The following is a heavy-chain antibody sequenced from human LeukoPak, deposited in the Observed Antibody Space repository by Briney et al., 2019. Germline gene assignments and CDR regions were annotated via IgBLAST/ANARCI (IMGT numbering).Heavy chain of an antibody. CDR1: DASITSTNSY. CDR3: ARLGSSTFWNFDL. J-gene: IGHJ2*01. V-gene: IGHV4-39*01. CDR2: IHYGGTT. Sequence: SETLPLTCTVSDASITSTNSYWAWIRQPPGKEPEWVGTIHYGGTTYYSPSLKSRLTISIDTSKNQFSLRLTSVTAADTAVYYCARLGSSTFWNFDLWGRGTLVSVSS. D-gene: IGHD5-12*01.